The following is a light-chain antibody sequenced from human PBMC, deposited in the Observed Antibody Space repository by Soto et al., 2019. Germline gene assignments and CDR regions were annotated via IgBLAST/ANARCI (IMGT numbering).Light chain of an antibody. J-gene: IGKJ5*01. CDR3: QQYGSSPPIT. CDR2: GAS. CDR1: QSVSSSY. V-gene: IGKV3-20*01. Sequence: EIRLTQSPGTLSLCPGEIAPLCCRASQSVSSSYLAWYQQKPGQAPRLLIYGASSRATGIPDWFSGSGSGTDFTLTISRLEPEDFAVYYCQQYGSSPPITFGQGTRLEIK.